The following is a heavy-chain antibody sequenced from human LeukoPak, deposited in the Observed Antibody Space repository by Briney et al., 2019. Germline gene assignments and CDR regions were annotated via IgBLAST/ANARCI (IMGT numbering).Heavy chain of an antibody. CDR2: INAGNGNT. J-gene: IGHJ4*02. Sequence: ASVKVSCKASGYTFTSYAMHWVRQAPGQRLERMGWINAGNGNTKYSQKFQGRVTITRDTSASTAYMELSSLRSEDTAVYYCARAVIAAAGTGGVAFDYWGQGTLVTVSS. V-gene: IGHV1-3*01. CDR1: GYTFTSYA. CDR3: ARAVIAAAGTGGVAFDY. D-gene: IGHD6-13*01.